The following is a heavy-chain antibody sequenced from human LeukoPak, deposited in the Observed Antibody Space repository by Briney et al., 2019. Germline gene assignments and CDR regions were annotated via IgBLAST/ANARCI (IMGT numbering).Heavy chain of an antibody. J-gene: IGHJ5*02. CDR2: IYWDDDK. Sequence: ESGPTLVKPTQTLTLTCTFSGFSLSTRGVGVGWIRQPPGKALEWLALIYWDDDKRYSPSLKSRLTITKDTSKNQVVLTMTDMDPADTATYYCAHRTKCSGDSCYFSWFDPWGQGTLVTVSS. D-gene: IGHD2-15*01. CDR1: GFSLSTRGVG. V-gene: IGHV2-5*02. CDR3: AHRTKCSGDSCYFSWFDP.